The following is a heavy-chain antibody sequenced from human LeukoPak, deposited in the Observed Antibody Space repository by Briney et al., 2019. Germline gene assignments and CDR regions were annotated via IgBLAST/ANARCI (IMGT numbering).Heavy chain of an antibody. CDR1: GFTFSSCA. CDR2: ISYDGSNK. Sequence: PGGSLRLSCAASGFTFSSCAMHWVRQAPGKGLEWVATISYDGSNKYYADSVKGRFTISRDNSKNTLFLQMNSLRAEDTAVYYCAKGAGIYESSDGYFDYWGQGTLVTVSS. J-gene: IGHJ4*02. V-gene: IGHV3-30-3*01. CDR3: AKGAGIYESSDGYFDY. D-gene: IGHD3-22*01.